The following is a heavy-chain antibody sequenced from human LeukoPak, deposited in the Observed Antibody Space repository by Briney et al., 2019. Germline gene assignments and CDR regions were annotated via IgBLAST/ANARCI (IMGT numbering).Heavy chain of an antibody. CDR2: IYTSGST. V-gene: IGHV4-61*02. CDR1: GGSISSGSYY. Sequence: SETLSLTCTVSGGSISSGSYYWSWIRQPAGKGLEWIGRIYTSGSTNYNPSLKSRVTISVDTSKNQFSLKLSSVTAADTAVYYCARAPGIAVARPKYYFDYWGQGTLVTVSS. J-gene: IGHJ4*02. D-gene: IGHD6-19*01. CDR3: ARAPGIAVARPKYYFDY.